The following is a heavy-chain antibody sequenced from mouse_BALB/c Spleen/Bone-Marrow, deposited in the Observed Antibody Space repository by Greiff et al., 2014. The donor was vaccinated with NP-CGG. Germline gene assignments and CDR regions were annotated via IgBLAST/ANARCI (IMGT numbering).Heavy chain of an antibody. CDR2: IDPSNGRT. Sequence: VHLVESGAELVKPGASVKLSCETSGYTFTNYWMHWVRQRPGQGLEWIGEIDPSNGRTNFYEKFNNKATLTVDKSSSTAYMQLSSLTSEDSAVYYCATLGDWGQGTLVTVSA. J-gene: IGHJ3*01. CDR1: GYTFTNYW. D-gene: IGHD4-1*01. CDR3: ATLGD. V-gene: IGHV1S81*02.